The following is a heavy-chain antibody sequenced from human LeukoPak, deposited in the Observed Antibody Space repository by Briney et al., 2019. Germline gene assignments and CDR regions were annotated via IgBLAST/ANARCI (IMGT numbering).Heavy chain of an antibody. CDR2: IYTSGST. D-gene: IGHD3-10*01. Sequence: SETLSLTCTVSGGSISCADYYWSWIRQPAGKGLEWIGRIYTSGSTNYNPSLKGRLTISVDTSKNQFSLKLSSVTAADTAVYYCAREGFYPSGSGSFFDYWGQGTLVTVSS. J-gene: IGHJ4*02. CDR1: GGSISCADYY. V-gene: IGHV4-61*02. CDR3: AREGFYPSGSGSFFDY.